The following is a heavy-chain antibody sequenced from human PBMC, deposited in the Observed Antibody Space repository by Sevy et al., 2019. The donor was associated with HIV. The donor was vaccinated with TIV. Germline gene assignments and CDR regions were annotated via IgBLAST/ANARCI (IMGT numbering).Heavy chain of an antibody. Sequence: GGSLRLSCAASGFTFDDYAMHWVRQTPGKGLEWVAGISWNGDSKVYEDSAKGRFTISRDNAKNSLYLQMNSLRVEDTAIYYCARDLRGLYGAGTHLAHWGQGTLVTVSS. CDR3: ARDLRGLYGAGTHLAH. D-gene: IGHD3-10*01. J-gene: IGHJ4*02. CDR2: ISWNGDSK. V-gene: IGHV3-9*01. CDR1: GFTFDDYA.